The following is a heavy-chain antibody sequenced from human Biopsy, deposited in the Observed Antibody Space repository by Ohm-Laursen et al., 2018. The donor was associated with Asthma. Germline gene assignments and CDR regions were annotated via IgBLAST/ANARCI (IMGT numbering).Heavy chain of an antibody. CDR3: TTDFASGSRDFGRDV. Sequence: GSLRLSCTASGFTVSDYYISGIRQAPGKGLEWVGRIKSKIDGGTTDFAAPVKGRFTISRDDSKNMLYLQMNSLKSEDTAVYYCTTDFASGSRDFGRDVWGQGTTVTVSS. J-gene: IGHJ6*02. D-gene: IGHD3-10*01. CDR2: IKSKIDGGTT. CDR1: GFTVSDYY. V-gene: IGHV3-15*01.